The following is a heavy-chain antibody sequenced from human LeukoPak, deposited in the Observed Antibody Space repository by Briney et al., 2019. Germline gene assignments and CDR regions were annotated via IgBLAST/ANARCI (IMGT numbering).Heavy chain of an antibody. Sequence: ASVKVSCEASGYTFTSYGISWVRQAPGQGLEWMGWISAYNGNTNYAQKLQGRVTMTTDTSTSTAYMELRSLRSDDTAVYYCARVNKVGYYDSSGYYYYYYMDVWGKGTTVTVSS. CDR1: GYTFTSYG. V-gene: IGHV1-18*01. J-gene: IGHJ6*03. CDR2: ISAYNGNT. D-gene: IGHD3-22*01. CDR3: ARVNKVGYYDSSGYYYYYYMDV.